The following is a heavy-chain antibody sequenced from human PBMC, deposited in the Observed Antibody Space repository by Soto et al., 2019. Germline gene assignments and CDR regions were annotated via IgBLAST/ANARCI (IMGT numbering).Heavy chain of an antibody. CDR2: ISAYNGNT. CDR1: GYTFTSDG. J-gene: IGHJ4*02. D-gene: IGHD3-3*01. CDR3: ARDVSTYYDFWSGYYGSDY. V-gene: IGHV1-18*01. Sequence: ASVKVSCKASGYTFTSDGISWVRQAPGQGLEWMGWISAYNGNTNYAQKLQGRVTMTTDTSTSTAYMELRSLRSDDTAVYYCARDVSTYYDFWSGYYGSDYWGPGTLVTVSS.